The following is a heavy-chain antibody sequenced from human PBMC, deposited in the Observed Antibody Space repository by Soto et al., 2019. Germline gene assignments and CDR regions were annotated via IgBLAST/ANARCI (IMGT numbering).Heavy chain of an antibody. V-gene: IGHV1-46*01. Sequence: QVQLMQSGAEVKKPGASVTISCKASGYTFTSYYIHWVRQAPRQGLEWVAIINPSGGSTNYAQKFQGRVTVTRDTSTSTVNMELSSLSSEDTAVYYCARDLTAADYWGQGTLVTVSS. J-gene: IGHJ4*02. CDR2: INPSGGST. CDR3: ARDLTAADY. D-gene: IGHD2-21*02. CDR1: GYTFTSYY.